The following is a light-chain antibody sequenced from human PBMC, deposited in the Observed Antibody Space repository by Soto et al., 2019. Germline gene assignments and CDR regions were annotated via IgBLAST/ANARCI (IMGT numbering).Light chain of an antibody. CDR1: QSVSFKY. J-gene: IGKJ1*01. CDR2: GAS. Sequence: EIVLTQSPGTLSLSPGERATLSCRASQSVSFKYLAWYQQKPGQAPRLLIYGASSRGTGIPDRFSASGSETDFTLTISRLEPEDFAVYYCQQYGTSPLTFGQGTKVEIK. V-gene: IGKV3-20*01. CDR3: QQYGTSPLT.